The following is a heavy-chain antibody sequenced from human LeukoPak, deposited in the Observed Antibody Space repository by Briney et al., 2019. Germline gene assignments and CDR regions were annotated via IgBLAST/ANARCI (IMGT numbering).Heavy chain of an antibody. CDR3: AGDPDYGDPC. D-gene: IGHD4-17*01. Sequence: GGSLRLSCTVSGFTLTDHYMSWFRQSPGRGLEWISWITSSGTTRDYADSVKGRFTISRDNTKNSVYLQMTSLRPDDTAVYYCAGDPDYGDPCWGQGTLVTVSS. V-gene: IGHV3-11*01. CDR1: GFTLTDHY. CDR2: ITSSGTTR. J-gene: IGHJ4*02.